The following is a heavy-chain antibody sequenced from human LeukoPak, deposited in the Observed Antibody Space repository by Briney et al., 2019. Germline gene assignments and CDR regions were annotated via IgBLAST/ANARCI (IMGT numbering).Heavy chain of an antibody. CDR3: AKTDRSTTIAAAGTVDY. J-gene: IGHJ4*02. Sequence: GGSLRLSCAASGFTFSSYAMSWVRQAPGKGLEWVSAISGSGGSTYYADSVKGRFTISRDSSKNTLYLQMNSLRAEDTAVYYCAKTDRSTTIAAAGTVDYWGQGTLVTVSS. CDR1: GFTFSSYA. CDR2: ISGSGGST. V-gene: IGHV3-23*01. D-gene: IGHD6-13*01.